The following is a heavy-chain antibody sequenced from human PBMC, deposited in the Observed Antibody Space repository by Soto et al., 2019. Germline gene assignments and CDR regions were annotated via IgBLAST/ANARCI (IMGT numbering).Heavy chain of an antibody. D-gene: IGHD6-19*01. CDR3: ARESSVAGTYYGMDV. V-gene: IGHV3-13*04. CDR2: IGTAGDT. CDR1: GFTFSSYD. J-gene: IGHJ6*04. Sequence: EVQLVESGGGLVQPGGSLRLSCAASGFTFSSYDMHWVRQATGKGLEWVSAIGTAGDTYYPGSVKGRFTISRENAKNSLYLQMNSLRAGDTAVYYCARESSVAGTYYGMDVWGKGTTVTVSS.